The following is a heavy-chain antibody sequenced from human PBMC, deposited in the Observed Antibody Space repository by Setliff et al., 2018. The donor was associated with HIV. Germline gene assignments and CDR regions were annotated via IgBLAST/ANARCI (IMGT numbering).Heavy chain of an antibody. J-gene: IGHJ4*02. D-gene: IGHD2-21*02. CDR3: AACSGDCF. CDR2: IDQDGSHK. V-gene: IGHV3-7*01. Sequence: GGSLRLSCAVSGFTFNNYWIVWVRQAPGKGLEWVANIDQDGSHKYAESVMGRLTISRDNAKRSLYLQMSSLRAEDTAVYYCAACSGDCFWGQGTLVTVSS. CDR1: GFTFNNYW.